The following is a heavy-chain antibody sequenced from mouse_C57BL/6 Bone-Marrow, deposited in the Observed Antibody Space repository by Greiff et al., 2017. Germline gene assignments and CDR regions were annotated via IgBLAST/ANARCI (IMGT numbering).Heavy chain of an antibody. CDR1: GYTFTSYW. CDR2: IDPSDSYT. Sequence: VQLQQPGAELVMPGASVKLSCKASGYTFTSYWMHWVKQRPGHGLEWIGEIDPSDSYTNYNQKFKGKSTLTVDKSSSTAYMQLSSLTSEDSAVYYCATLISTVVANWYFDVWGTGTTVTVSS. CDR3: ATLISTVVANWYFDV. D-gene: IGHD1-1*01. J-gene: IGHJ1*03. V-gene: IGHV1-69*01.